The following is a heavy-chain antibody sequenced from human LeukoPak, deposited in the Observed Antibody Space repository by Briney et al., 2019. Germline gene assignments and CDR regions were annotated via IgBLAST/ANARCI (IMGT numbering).Heavy chain of an antibody. J-gene: IGHJ4*02. CDR1: GGSISSYY. CDR2: IYYSGTT. V-gene: IGHV4-59*01. Sequence: PSETLSLTCTVSGGSISSYYWSWIRQPAGKGLEWIGYIYYSGTTNYNPSLKSRVTISVDTSKNQFSLKLSSVTAADTAVYYCARGTYYYDSSFGYWGQGTLVTVSS. D-gene: IGHD3-22*01. CDR3: ARGTYYYDSSFGY.